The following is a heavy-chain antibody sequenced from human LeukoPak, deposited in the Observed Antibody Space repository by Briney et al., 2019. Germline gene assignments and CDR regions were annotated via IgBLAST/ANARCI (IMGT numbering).Heavy chain of an antibody. Sequence: PSETLSLTCTVSGGSISSYYWSWIRQPAGKGLEWIGRISSSGSTNYNPSLKSRVTISVDTSKNQFSLKLSSVTAADTAVYFCARGPYSYDSSGAFDIWGQGTMVTVSS. CDR2: ISSSGST. CDR1: GGSISSYY. CDR3: ARGPYSYDSSGAFDI. V-gene: IGHV4-4*07. J-gene: IGHJ3*02. D-gene: IGHD3-22*01.